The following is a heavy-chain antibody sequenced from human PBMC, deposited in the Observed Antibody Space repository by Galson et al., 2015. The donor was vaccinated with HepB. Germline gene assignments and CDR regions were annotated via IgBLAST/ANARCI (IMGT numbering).Heavy chain of an antibody. D-gene: IGHD2-21*02. Sequence: RQPPGKGLEWIGHVYYSGSTNYNPSLKSRVTISVDTSKNQFSLKLSSVTAADAAVYYCARPLPPAYCGGDCYYAYWYFDLWGRGTLV. V-gene: IGHV4-59*08. J-gene: IGHJ2*01. CDR2: VYYSGST. CDR3: ARPLPPAYCGGDCYYAYWYFDL.